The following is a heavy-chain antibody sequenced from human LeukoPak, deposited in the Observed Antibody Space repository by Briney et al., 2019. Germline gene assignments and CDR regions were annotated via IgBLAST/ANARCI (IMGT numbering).Heavy chain of an antibody. CDR3: ARHKRRVGYCSGSRCPRGAFDI. CDR1: GGSISSYY. CDR2: IYYSGST. Sequence: SETLSLTCTVSGGSISSYYWSWIRQPPGKGLEWIGYIYYSGSTNYNPSLKSRVTISVDTSKNQFSLKLSSVTAADTAVYYCARHKRRVGYCSGSRCPRGAFDIWGQGTMVTVSS. V-gene: IGHV4-59*08. J-gene: IGHJ3*02. D-gene: IGHD2-2*01.